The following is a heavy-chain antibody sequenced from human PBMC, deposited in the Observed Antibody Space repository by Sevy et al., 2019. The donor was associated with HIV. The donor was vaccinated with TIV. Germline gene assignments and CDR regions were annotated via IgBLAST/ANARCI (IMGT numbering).Heavy chain of an antibody. CDR2: ISSSSSYI. J-gene: IGHJ6*03. Sequence: GGSLRLSCAASGFTFSSYSMNWVRQAPGKGLEWVSSISSSSSYIYYADSVKGGFTISRDNAKDSLYLQMNSLRAEDTAVYYCARESPIAVAGMGYYYMDVWGKGTTVTVSS. CDR3: ARESPIAVAGMGYYYMDV. D-gene: IGHD6-19*01. V-gene: IGHV3-21*01. CDR1: GFTFSSYS.